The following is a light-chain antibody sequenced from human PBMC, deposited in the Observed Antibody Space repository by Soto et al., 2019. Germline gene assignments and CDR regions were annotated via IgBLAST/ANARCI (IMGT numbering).Light chain of an antibody. CDR1: QGVNTN. J-gene: IGKJ5*01. CDR3: QQYNNWPFS. V-gene: IGKV3-15*01. Sequence: EIRMTQSPGPLSVSPGEGATLSCWAAQGVNTNFAWYQQKSGQSPRLLIYDVSNRATGVPARFSGSGSETDFTLTISGLRSEDSAVYFCQQYNNWPFSFGQGTRLEIK. CDR2: DVS.